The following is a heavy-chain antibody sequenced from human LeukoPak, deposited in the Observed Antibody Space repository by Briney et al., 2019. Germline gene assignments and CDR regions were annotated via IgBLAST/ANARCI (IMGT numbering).Heavy chain of an antibody. CDR3: ARGRTIGRHLDY. J-gene: IGHJ4*02. Sequence: GGSLRLSCAASGFTFSSYSMNWVRQAPGKGREWVSYIKSSSATIYYADSVKGRFTISRDNAKNSLYLQMNSLRTEDTAVYFCARGRTIGRHLDYWGQGTLVTVSS. CDR2: IKSSSATI. D-gene: IGHD2-2*01. V-gene: IGHV3-48*04. CDR1: GFTFSSYS.